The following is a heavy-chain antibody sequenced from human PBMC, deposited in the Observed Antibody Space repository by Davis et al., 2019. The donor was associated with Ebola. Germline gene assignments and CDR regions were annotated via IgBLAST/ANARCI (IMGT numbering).Heavy chain of an antibody. CDR3: ARGRNGGWDFDY. CDR2: ISAYNGHT. D-gene: IGHD6-19*01. V-gene: IGHV1-18*01. CDR1: GYTCNSHG. Sequence: ASVKVSCKASGYTCNSHGIIWVRQAPGQALEGMAWISAYNGHTNYAQKFQGRLTLTTDTSTSTVYMELRSLTSDDTAEYYCARGRNGGWDFDYWGQGTRVTVSS. J-gene: IGHJ4*02.